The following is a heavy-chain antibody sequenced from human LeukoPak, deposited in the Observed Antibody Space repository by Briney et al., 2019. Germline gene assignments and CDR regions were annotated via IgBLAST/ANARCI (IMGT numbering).Heavy chain of an antibody. J-gene: IGHJ5*02. V-gene: IGHV1-8*01. Sequence: ASVKVSCKASGYTFTSYDINWVRQATGQGLEWMGWMNPNSGNTGYAQKFQGRVTMTRNTSISTAYMELSSLRSEDTAVYYCARLMPIRVPVALRWFDPWGQGTLVTVSS. CDR2: MNPNSGNT. D-gene: IGHD2-2*01. CDR1: GYTFTSYD. CDR3: ARLMPIRVPVALRWFDP.